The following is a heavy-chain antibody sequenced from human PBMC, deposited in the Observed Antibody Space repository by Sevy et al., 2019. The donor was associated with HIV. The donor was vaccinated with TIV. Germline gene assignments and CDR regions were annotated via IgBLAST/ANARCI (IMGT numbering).Heavy chain of an antibody. CDR2: IGTAGDT. CDR3: ARGGDIVVVPAVWGYMGV. V-gene: IGHV3-13*01. D-gene: IGHD2-2*01. CDR1: GFTFSSYD. Sequence: GGSLRLSCAASGFTFSSYDMHWVRQATGKGLEWVSAIGTAGDTYYPGSVKGRFTISRENAKNSLSLQMNSLRAGDTDVDYCARGGDIVVVPAVWGYMGVWGKGTTVTVSS. J-gene: IGHJ6*03.